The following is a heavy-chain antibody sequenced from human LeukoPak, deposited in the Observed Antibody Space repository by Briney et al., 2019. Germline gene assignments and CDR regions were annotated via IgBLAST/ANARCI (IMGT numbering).Heavy chain of an antibody. D-gene: IGHD5-18*01. CDR2: ISGSGGST. CDR1: GFTFSSYG. V-gene: IGHV3-23*01. J-gene: IGHJ4*02. CDR3: ARDLGDTAMISPFDY. Sequence: GGPLRPSCAASGFTFSSYGMSWVRQAPGKGLEWVSAISGSGGSTYYADSVKGRFTISRDNAKNSLYLQMNSLRAEDTAVYYCARDLGDTAMISPFDYWGQGTLVTVSS.